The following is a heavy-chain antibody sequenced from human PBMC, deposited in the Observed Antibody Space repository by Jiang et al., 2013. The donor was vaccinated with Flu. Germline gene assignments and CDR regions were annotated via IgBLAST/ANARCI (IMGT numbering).Heavy chain of an antibody. CDR3: TSGRTTVVDY. V-gene: IGHV3-73*01. CDR2: IRSKANSYAT. D-gene: IGHD4-23*01. Sequence: QLLESGGGLVQPGGSLKLSCAASGFTFSGSAMHWVRQASGKGLEWVGRIRSKANSYATAYAASVKGRFTISRDDSKNTAYLQMNSLKTEDTAVYYCTSGRTTVVDYWGQGTLVTVSS. CDR1: GFTFSGSA. J-gene: IGHJ4*02.